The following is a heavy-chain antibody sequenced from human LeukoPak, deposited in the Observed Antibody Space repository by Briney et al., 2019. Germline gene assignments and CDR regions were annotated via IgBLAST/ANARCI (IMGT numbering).Heavy chain of an antibody. V-gene: IGHV4-59*08. D-gene: IGHD3-10*01. Sequence: SETLSLTCTVSGGSMSSYYWSWIRQPPGKGLEWIGYIYYSGSTKYNPSLKSRVTISVDTSKNQFSLKLSSVTAADTAVYYCARHRRVLVDYWGQGTLVTVSS. CDR1: GGSMSSYY. CDR3: ARHRRVLVDY. CDR2: IYYSGST. J-gene: IGHJ4*02.